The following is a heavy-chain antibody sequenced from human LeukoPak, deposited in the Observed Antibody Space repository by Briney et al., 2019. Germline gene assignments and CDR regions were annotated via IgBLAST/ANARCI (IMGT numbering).Heavy chain of an antibody. Sequence: GGSLRLSCTASTFSFDSYSMNWVRQAPGEGLQWVSSISSDSHHIFYADSVKGRFTISRDNSKNTLYLQMNSLRAEDTAVYYCAKGPRGGPFSVYYFDYWGQGTLVTVSS. CDR1: TFSFDSYS. CDR3: AKGPRGGPFSVYYFDY. V-gene: IGHV3-23*01. J-gene: IGHJ4*02. D-gene: IGHD3-16*01. CDR2: ISSDSHHI.